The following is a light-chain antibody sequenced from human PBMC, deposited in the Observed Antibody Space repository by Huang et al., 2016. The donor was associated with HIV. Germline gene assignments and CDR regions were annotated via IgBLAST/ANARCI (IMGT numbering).Light chain of an antibody. Sequence: EIVLAQSPGTLSLSPGERATLSCRASQSVSSAYLAWYQQKPGQAPRLLIYGASGRATGIPDRFSDSGSGTDFTLTISRLEPEDSAVYYCQQYGSSPYTFGQGTKLEIK. V-gene: IGKV3-20*01. CDR1: QSVSSAY. CDR2: GAS. CDR3: QQYGSSPYT. J-gene: IGKJ2*01.